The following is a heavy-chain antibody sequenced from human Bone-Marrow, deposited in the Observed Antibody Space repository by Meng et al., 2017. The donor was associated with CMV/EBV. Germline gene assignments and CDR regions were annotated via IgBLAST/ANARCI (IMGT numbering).Heavy chain of an antibody. CDR2: MNPNSGNT. CDR3: ARGLYRDFWSGSHYSLDY. Sequence: ASVKVSCKASGYTFTTYDINWVRQATGQGLEWMGWMNPNSGNTGYAPKFQGRVTITRNNSIRTAYMELISLRSEDTAVYYCARGLYRDFWSGSHYSLDYWGQGTPVTVSS. J-gene: IGHJ4*02. D-gene: IGHD3-3*01. CDR1: GYTFTTYD. V-gene: IGHV1-8*03.